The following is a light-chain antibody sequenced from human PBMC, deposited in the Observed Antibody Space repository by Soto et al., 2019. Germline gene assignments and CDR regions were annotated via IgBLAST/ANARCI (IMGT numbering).Light chain of an antibody. V-gene: IGKV4-1*01. CDR1: QSVLYSSDNKNY. J-gene: IGKJ2*01. CDR3: QQYYDSPYT. CDR2: WAS. Sequence: DIVMTQSPDALAVSPGERATSNCKSSQSVLYSSDNKNYLAWYQEKPGQPPKLLIYWASTRESGVPDRFRGSGSGTEFTLTLRSLQAEDVGVYYCQQYYDSPYTFGQGTKLDIK.